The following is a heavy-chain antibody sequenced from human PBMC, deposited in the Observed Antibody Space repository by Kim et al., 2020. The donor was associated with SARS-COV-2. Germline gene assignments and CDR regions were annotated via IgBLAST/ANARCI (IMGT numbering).Heavy chain of an antibody. CDR1: GFTFSNYY. J-gene: IGHJ4*02. D-gene: IGHD1-1*01. CDR3: VRYPIGGIDY. Sequence: GGSLRLSCTVSGFTFSNYYMHWVRQAPGKGLEWVSRIYSDGSSTIYADSVKGRFTISRDNAKNTLYLQMNSLRVEDTAVYYCVRYPIGGIDYWGQGTLVTVSS. CDR2: IYSDGSST. V-gene: IGHV3-74*01.